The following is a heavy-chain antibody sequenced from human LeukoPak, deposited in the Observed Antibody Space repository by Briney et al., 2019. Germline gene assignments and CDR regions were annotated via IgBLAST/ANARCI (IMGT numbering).Heavy chain of an antibody. CDR1: GGSFSGYY. Sequence: PSETLSLTCAVYGGSFSGYYWSWIRQPPGKGLEWIGEINHSGSTNYNPSLKSRVTISVDTSKNQFSLKLSSVTAADTAVYYCARANGGYSGSYFGLVYWGQGTLVTVSS. CDR2: INHSGST. J-gene: IGHJ4*02. CDR3: ARANGGYSGSYFGLVY. D-gene: IGHD1-26*01. V-gene: IGHV4-34*01.